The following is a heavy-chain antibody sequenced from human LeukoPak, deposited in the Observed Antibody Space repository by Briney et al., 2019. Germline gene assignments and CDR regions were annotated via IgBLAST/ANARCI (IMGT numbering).Heavy chain of an antibody. CDR1: GFTFSSYS. CDR3: ARGWPNGPHTLQDY. V-gene: IGHV3-21*01. Sequence: PGGSLRLSCAASGFTFSSYSMNWVRQAPGKGLEWVSSISSSSSYIYYADSVKGRFTISRDNAKNSLYLQMNSLRAEDTAVYYCARGWPNGPHTLQDYWGQGTLVTVSS. CDR2: ISSSSSYI. D-gene: IGHD1-1*01. J-gene: IGHJ4*02.